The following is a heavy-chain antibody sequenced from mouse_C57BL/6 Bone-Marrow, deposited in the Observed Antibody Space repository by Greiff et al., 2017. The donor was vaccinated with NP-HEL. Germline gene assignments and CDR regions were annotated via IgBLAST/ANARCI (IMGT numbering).Heavy chain of an antibody. D-gene: IGHD2-14*01. CDR2: ISSGGDYI. V-gene: IGHV5-9-1*02. CDR3: TRGGYRLDAMDY. J-gene: IGHJ4*01. CDR1: GFTFSSYA. Sequence: EVKVEESGEGLVKPGGSLKLSCAASGFTFSSYAMSWVRQTPEKRLEWVAYISSGGDYIYYADTVKGRFTISRDNARNTLYLQMSSLKSEDTAMYYCTRGGYRLDAMDYWGQGTSVTVSS.